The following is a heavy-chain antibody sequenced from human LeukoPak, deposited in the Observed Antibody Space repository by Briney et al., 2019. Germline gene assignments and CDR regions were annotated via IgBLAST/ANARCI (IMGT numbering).Heavy chain of an antibody. D-gene: IGHD1-26*01. V-gene: IGHV3-23*01. Sequence: PGGSLRLSCAASGFTFSSYEMNWVRQAPGKGLEWVSAISGSGGSTYYADSVKGRFTISRDNSKNTLYLQMNSLRAEDTAVYYCARGGGVGYYYYYMDVWGKGTTVTISS. CDR3: ARGGGVGYYYYYMDV. CDR2: ISGSGGST. CDR1: GFTFSSYE. J-gene: IGHJ6*03.